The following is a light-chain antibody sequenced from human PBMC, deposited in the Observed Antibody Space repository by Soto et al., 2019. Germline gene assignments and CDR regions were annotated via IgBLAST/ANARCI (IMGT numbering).Light chain of an antibody. J-gene: IGLJ1*01. CDR3: SSYTSSSTPYV. CDR1: SSDVGGYNY. Sequence: QSALTQPASVSGSPGQSITISCTGTSSDVGGYNYVSWYQQHPVKAPKLMIYDVTNRPSGVSDRFSGSKSGNTASLTISELQAEDEADYCCSSYTSSSTPYVFGTGTKVTVL. V-gene: IGLV2-14*01. CDR2: DVT.